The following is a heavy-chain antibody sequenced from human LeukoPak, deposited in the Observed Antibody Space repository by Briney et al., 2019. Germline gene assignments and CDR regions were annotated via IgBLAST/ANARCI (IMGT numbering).Heavy chain of an antibody. CDR3: AKDGYYDFWSGYLSHDAFDI. D-gene: IGHD3-3*01. CDR2: IYSGGST. J-gene: IGHJ3*02. V-gene: IGHV3-66*01. Sequence: GGSLRLSCAASGFTVSSNYMSWVRQAPGKGLEWVSVIYSGGSTYYADSVKGRFTISRDNSKNTLYLQMNSLRAEDTAVYYCAKDGYYDFWSGYLSHDAFDIWGQGTMVTVSS. CDR1: GFTVSSNY.